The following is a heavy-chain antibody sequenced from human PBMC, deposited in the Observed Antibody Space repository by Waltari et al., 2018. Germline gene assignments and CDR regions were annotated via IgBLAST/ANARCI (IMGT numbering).Heavy chain of an antibody. CDR3: AKDAFGNTYLDH. V-gene: IGHV3-33*06. D-gene: IGHD3-10*01. Sequence: QVQLVESGGGVVQPGMSLSLSCAASGFSLRDFGMHCVRQVPGKGVGGGGLAWFDGVKTYYACPVSGRFTISRDNSKNTLYLDIKNLRVDDTAIYCCAKDAFGNTYLDHWGQGTLVTVSS. CDR2: AWFDGVKT. CDR1: GFSLRDFG. J-gene: IGHJ5*02.